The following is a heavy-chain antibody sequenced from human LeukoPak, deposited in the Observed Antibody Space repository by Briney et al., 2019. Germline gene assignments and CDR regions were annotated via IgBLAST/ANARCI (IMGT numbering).Heavy chain of an antibody. Sequence: GASVKVSCKASGYTFTGYHMHWVRQAPGQGLEWMGRINPNSGDTNNAQKFQGRVTMTRDTSISTAYMDLSRLTSDDTAVYYCARDYCSSTSCLFDCWGQGTLVTVSS. D-gene: IGHD2-2*01. V-gene: IGHV1-2*06. CDR1: GYTFTGYH. CDR3: ARDYCSSTSCLFDC. CDR2: INPNSGDT. J-gene: IGHJ4*02.